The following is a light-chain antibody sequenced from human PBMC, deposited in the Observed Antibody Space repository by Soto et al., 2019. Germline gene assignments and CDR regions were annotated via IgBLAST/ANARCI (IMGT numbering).Light chain of an antibody. CDR1: QSISSW. Sequence: DIQMTQSPSTLSASVGDRVTITCRASQSISSWLAWYQQKPGKAPKLLIYKASSLESGVPSRFSGSGSGTDFTLNLSSLQPDDFTTYYCQQYSTFGQGTKVDIK. CDR2: KAS. V-gene: IGKV1-5*03. J-gene: IGKJ1*01. CDR3: QQYST.